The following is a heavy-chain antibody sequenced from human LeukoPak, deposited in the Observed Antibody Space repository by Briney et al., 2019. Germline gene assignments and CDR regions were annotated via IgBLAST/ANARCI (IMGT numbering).Heavy chain of an antibody. J-gene: IGHJ3*02. CDR3: ARERYNAFDI. Sequence: GGSRRLSWAASGFTFSSYAMHWVRQAPGKGLEWVAVISYDGSNKYYADSVKGRFTISRDNSKNTLYLQMNSLRAEDTAVYYCARERYNAFDIWGQGTMVTVSS. CDR1: GFTFSSYA. V-gene: IGHV3-30*04. D-gene: IGHD5-18*01. CDR2: ISYDGSNK.